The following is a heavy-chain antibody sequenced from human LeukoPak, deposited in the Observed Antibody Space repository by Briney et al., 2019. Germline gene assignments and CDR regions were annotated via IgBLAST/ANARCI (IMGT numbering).Heavy chain of an antibody. CDR3: ARNNYHVLNGRWFDP. CDR1: GGSISSYY. V-gene: IGHV4-4*07. J-gene: IGHJ5*02. D-gene: IGHD3-9*01. Sequence: PSETLSLTCTVSGGSISSYYWSWIRQPAGKGLEWIGRIYTSGSTNYNPSLKSRVTMSVDTSKNQFSLKLSSVTAADTAVYYCARNNYHVLNGRWFDPWGQGTLVTVSS. CDR2: IYTSGST.